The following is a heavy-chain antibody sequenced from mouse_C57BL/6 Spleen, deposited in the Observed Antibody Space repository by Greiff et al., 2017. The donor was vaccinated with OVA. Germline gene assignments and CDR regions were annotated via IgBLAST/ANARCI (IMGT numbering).Heavy chain of an antibody. V-gene: IGHV1-81*01. D-gene: IGHD2-2*01. CDR3: ARWGVGYDGGYAMDY. Sequence: QVQLQQSGAELARPGASVKLSCKASGYTFTSYGISWVKQRTGQGLEWIGEIYPSSGNTYYNEKFKGKATLTADKSSSTAYMELRILTSEDSAVYFCARWGVGYDGGYAMDYWGQGTSVTVSS. CDR2: IYPSSGNT. J-gene: IGHJ4*01. CDR1: GYTFTSYG.